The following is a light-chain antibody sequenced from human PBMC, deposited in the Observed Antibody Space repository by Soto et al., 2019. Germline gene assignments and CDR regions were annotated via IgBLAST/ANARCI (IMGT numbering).Light chain of an antibody. J-gene: IGLJ2*01. CDR1: NSDIGSYNL. CDR3: GAYAGSSIFV. V-gene: IGLV2-23*02. CDR2: EVI. Sequence: QSALTQPASVSGSPGQSITISCTGSNSDIGSYNLVSWYQHHPGKAPKLMISEVIKRPSGVSNRCSGSKSGNTASLAISGLPAYDEADYYCGAYAGSSIFVFGGGTKLTVL.